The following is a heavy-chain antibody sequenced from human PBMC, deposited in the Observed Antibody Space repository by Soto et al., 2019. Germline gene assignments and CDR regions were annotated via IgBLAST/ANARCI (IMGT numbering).Heavy chain of an antibody. V-gene: IGHV3-9*01. CDR2: ISWNSGSI. CDR1: GFTFDDYA. J-gene: IGHJ2*01. CDR3: AKTPRGGASGDWYFDL. D-gene: IGHD3-10*01. Sequence: EVQLVESGGGLVQPGRSLRLSCAASGFTFDDYAMHWVRQAPGKGLEWVSGISWNSGSIGYADSVKGRFTISRDNAKNSLYLQMNSLRAEDTALYYCAKTPRGGASGDWYFDLWGRGTLVTVSS.